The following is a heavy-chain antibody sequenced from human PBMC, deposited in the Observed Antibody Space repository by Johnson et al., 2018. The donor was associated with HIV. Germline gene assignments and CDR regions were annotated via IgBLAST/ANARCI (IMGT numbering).Heavy chain of an antibody. Sequence: VQLVESGGGVVRPGGSLRLSCAASGFPFDDYGMSWVRQAPGKGLEWVSGINWNGGSTGYADSLKGRFTISRDNSKNTLYLQMNSLRAEDTAVYYCATSVEQWLVWNAFDIWGQGTMVTVSS. CDR1: GFPFDDYG. V-gene: IGHV3-20*04. J-gene: IGHJ3*02. D-gene: IGHD6-19*01. CDR3: ATSVEQWLVWNAFDI. CDR2: INWNGGST.